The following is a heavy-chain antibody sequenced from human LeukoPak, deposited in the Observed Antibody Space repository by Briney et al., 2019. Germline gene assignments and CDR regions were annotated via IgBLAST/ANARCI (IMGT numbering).Heavy chain of an antibody. J-gene: IGHJ6*02. CDR3: ASTTGTTMGRASKSYYYYGMDV. CDR2: ISGYNGNT. V-gene: IGHV1-18*01. D-gene: IGHD1-1*01. Sequence: GASVKVSCKASGYTFSTYGISWVRQAPGQGLEWMGWISGYNGNTEYAQKYQGRVTMTTDTSTSTAYMELRSLRSDDTAVYYCASTTGTTMGRASKSYYYYGMDVWGQGTTVTVSS. CDR1: GYTFSTYG.